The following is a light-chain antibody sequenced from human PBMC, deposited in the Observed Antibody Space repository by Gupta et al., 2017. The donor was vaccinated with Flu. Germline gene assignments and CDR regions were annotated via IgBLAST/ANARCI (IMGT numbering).Light chain of an antibody. Sequence: IVLTQSPGTLSLSPGERATLSCRAGQSISAGCLAWYQQKPGQAPRLLIYGASSRATGIPDRFSGSGSGTDFTLTISRLEPEDFAVYYCQHYGSLPQTLGQGTKVEL. CDR3: QHYGSLPQT. V-gene: IGKV3-20*01. CDR1: QSISAGC. J-gene: IGKJ1*01. CDR2: GAS.